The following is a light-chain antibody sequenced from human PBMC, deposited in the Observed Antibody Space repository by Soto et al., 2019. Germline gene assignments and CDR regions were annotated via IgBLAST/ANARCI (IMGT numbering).Light chain of an antibody. CDR2: EVN. J-gene: IGLJ1*01. V-gene: IGLV2-8*01. CDR1: SSDVGGYNF. CDR3: SSYADNNNYV. Sequence: QSALTQPPSASGSPGQSVTISCTGTSSDVGGYNFVSWYQHHPGKAPKLMIYEVNKRPSGVPDRFSGSKSGNTASLTVSGLQAEDEADYYCSSYADNNNYVFGAGTKLTVL.